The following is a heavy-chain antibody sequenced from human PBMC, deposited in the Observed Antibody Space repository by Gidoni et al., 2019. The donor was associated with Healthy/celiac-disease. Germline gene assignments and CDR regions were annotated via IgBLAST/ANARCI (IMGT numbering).Heavy chain of an antibody. CDR3: AKDFYSYGIFDY. CDR1: GSPFSIYG. J-gene: IGHJ4*02. Sequence: QVPPVVSGGGVVQPGRSLRLSCAASGSPFSIYGMHWVRQAPGKGLEWVAVISYDGSNKYYADSVKGRFTISRDNSKNTLYLQMNSLRAEDTAVYYCAKDFYSYGIFDYWGQGTLVTVSS. CDR2: ISYDGSNK. D-gene: IGHD5-18*01. V-gene: IGHV3-30*18.